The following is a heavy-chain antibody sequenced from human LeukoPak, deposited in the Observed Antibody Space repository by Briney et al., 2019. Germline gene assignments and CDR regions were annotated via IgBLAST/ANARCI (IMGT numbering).Heavy chain of an antibody. V-gene: IGHV4-59*08. CDR2: ISDSGGT. Sequence: SETLSLTCTVSGGSISSYYWSWIRQPPGKGLEWIGYISDSGGTNHSPSLKSRVTISIDTSRNRVSLKLSSVTAADTAVYYCATTYYNILTGYHGGYDYWGQGALVTVSS. J-gene: IGHJ4*02. CDR1: GGSISSYY. D-gene: IGHD3-9*01. CDR3: ATTYYNILTGYHGGYDY.